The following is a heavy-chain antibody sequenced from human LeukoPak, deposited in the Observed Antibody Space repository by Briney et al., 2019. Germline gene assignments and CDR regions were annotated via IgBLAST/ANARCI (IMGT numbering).Heavy chain of an antibody. V-gene: IGHV4-34*01. CDR2: INHSGST. CDR1: GGSFSGYY. D-gene: IGHD6-19*01. J-gene: IGHJ4*02. CDR3: ARGVLQIAVAGTKRFDY. Sequence: SETLSLTCAVYGGSFSGYYWSWIRQPPGKGLEWIGEINHSGSTNYNPSLKSRVTISVDTSKNQFSLKLSSVTAADTAVYYCARGVLQIAVAGTKRFDYWGQGTLVTVSS.